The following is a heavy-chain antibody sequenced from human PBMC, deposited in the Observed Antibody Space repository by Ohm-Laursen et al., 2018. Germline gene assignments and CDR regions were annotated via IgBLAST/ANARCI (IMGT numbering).Heavy chain of an antibody. J-gene: IGHJ4*02. Sequence: SLRLSCAASGFTFSSYWMHWVRQAPGKGLVWVSHINSDGTNTYYADSVKGRFTISRDNAKNTLYLQMNSLRAEDTAVYYCARDLAAAGTVWGQGTLVTVSS. CDR2: INSDGTNT. V-gene: IGHV3-74*01. CDR1: GFTFSSYW. CDR3: ARDLAAAGTV. D-gene: IGHD6-13*01.